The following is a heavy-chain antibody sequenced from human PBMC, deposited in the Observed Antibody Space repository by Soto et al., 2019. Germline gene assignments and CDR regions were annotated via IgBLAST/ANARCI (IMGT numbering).Heavy chain of an antibody. Sequence: QVQLVQSGAEVKKPGSSVKVSCKASGGTFSSYAISWVRQAPGQGLEWMGGIIPIFGTANYAQKFQGRVTITQEESTSTAYMELSSLRSEDTAVYYCEREGSGDGSGLRMPGDTRSWSIYYYGMDVWGQGTTVTVSS. J-gene: IGHJ6*02. CDR1: GGTFSSYA. D-gene: IGHD3-10*01. V-gene: IGHV1-69*01. CDR3: EREGSGDGSGLRMPGDTRSWSIYYYGMDV. CDR2: IIPIFGTA.